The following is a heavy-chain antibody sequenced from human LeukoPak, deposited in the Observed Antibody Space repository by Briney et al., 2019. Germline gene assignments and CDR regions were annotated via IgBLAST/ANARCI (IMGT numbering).Heavy chain of an antibody. CDR1: CYTFTSDG. CDR2: ISAHNGNR. D-gene: IGHD1-26*01. J-gene: IGHJ3*02. Sequence: GASAQRSSNASCYTFTSDGIRWGGRAPGQGGEGRGWISAHNGNREYAQQLQARVTMTTDSSTSTAYMELRTLGSDDTAVYYCARARYLSGSRDDALDIWGQGTMVTVFS. CDR3: ARARYLSGSRDDALDI. V-gene: IGHV1-18*01.